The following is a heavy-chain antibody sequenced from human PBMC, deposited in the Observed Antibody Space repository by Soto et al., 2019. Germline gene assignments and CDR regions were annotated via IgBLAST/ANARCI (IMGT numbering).Heavy chain of an antibody. Sequence: QVQLVQSGAEVKKPGASVKVSCKASGYTFTSYYMHWVRQAPGQGLEWMGIINPSGGSTSYAQKLQGRVTMTRDTSQSTVYMERSSLRSEDTAVSYCARDRRGGGYDSSGNDFDYWGQGTLVTVSS. CDR2: INPSGGST. D-gene: IGHD3-22*01. V-gene: IGHV1-46*04. CDR1: GYTFTSYY. J-gene: IGHJ4*02. CDR3: ARDRRGGGYDSSGNDFDY.